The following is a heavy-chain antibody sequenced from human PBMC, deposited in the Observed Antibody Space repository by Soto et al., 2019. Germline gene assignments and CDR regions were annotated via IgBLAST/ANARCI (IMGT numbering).Heavy chain of an antibody. V-gene: IGHV3-33*01. CDR1: GFTFSSYG. CDR2: IWYDGSNK. J-gene: IGHJ4*02. D-gene: IGHD6-13*01. Sequence: QVQLVESGGGVVQPGRSLRLSCAASGFTFSSYGMHWVRQAPGKGLEWVAVIWYDGSNKYYADSVKGRFTISRDNSKNTLYLQMNSLRAEDVDVYYCARDQSRKLAAADYWGQGTLVTVSS. CDR3: ARDQSRKLAAADY.